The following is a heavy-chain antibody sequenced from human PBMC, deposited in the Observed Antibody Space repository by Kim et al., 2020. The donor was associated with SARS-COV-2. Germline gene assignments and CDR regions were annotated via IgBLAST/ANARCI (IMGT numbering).Heavy chain of an antibody. CDR3: ARAIFGVVIQTRGLDV. D-gene: IGHD3-3*01. CDR1: GYTFTSYA. V-gene: IGHV7-4-1*02. CDR2: INTNTGNP. J-gene: IGHJ6*02. Sequence: ASVKVSCKASGYTFTSYAMNWVRQAPGQGLEWMGLINTNTGNPTYAQGFTGRFVLSLDTSVSTAYLQISSLKSEDTAVYYCARAIFGVVIQTRGLDVWGQETTVTVSS.